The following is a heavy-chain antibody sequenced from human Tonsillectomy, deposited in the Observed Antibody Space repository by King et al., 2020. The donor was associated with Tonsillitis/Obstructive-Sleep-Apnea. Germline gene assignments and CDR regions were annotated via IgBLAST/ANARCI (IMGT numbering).Heavy chain of an antibody. CDR2: IYYSGST. V-gene: IGHV4-59*01. CDR3: ARDSISYYSYYMDV. CDR1: GGSISSYY. Sequence: VQLQESGSGLVKPSETLSLTCTVSGGSISSYYWSWIRQPPGKGLEWIGYIYYSGSTNSNPSLKSRVTISVDTSKNQFSLKLSSVTAADTAVYYCARDSISYYSYYMDVWGKGTTVTVSS. J-gene: IGHJ6*03. D-gene: IGHD2-21*01.